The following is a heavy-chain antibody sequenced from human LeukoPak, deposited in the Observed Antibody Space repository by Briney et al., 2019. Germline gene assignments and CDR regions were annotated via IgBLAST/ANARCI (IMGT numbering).Heavy chain of an antibody. D-gene: IGHD2-15*01. J-gene: IGHJ4*02. V-gene: IGHV3-48*01. CDR3: ARDRLGYCSGGSCFFDY. CDR1: GFTFSSYS. Sequence: GGSLRLSCAASGFTFSSYSMNWVRQAPGKGLEWVSYISSSSSTIYYADSVKGRFTISRDNAKNSLYLQMNGLSAEDTAVYYCARDRLGYCSGGSCFFDYWGQGTLVTVSS. CDR2: ISSSSSTI.